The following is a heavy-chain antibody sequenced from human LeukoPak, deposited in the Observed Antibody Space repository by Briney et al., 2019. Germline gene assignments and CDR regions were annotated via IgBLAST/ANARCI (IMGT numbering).Heavy chain of an antibody. CDR3: ARGYCSSTSCYILAYPNWFDP. V-gene: IGHV4-61*08. CDR2: IYYSGST. D-gene: IGHD2-2*02. CDR1: GGSISSGGYY. J-gene: IGHJ5*02. Sequence: ASETLSLTCTVSGGSISSGGYYWSWIRQHPGKGLEWIGYIYYSGSTNYNPSLKSRVTISVDTSKNQFSLKLSSVTAADTAVYYCARGYCSSTSCYILAYPNWFDPWGQGTLVTVSS.